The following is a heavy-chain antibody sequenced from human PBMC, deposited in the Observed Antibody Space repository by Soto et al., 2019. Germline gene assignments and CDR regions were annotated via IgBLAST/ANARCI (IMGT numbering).Heavy chain of an antibody. V-gene: IGHV4-34*01. CDR3: ARGLNRY. Sequence: QVQLQQWGAGLLKPSETLSLTCAVYGGSFSGYYWSWIRQPPGKGLEWIGEINHSGSTNYNPSLKSRLTISVDPSKNQFSLKLSSVTAADTAVYYCARGLNRYWGQGTLVTVSS. CDR1: GGSFSGYY. J-gene: IGHJ4*02. CDR2: INHSGST.